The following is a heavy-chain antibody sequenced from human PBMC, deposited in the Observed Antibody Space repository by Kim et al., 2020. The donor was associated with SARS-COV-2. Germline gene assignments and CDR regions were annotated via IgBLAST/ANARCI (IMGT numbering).Heavy chain of an antibody. V-gene: IGHV3-30*04. CDR3: ARAGGLLGTYYFDY. CDR2: ISYDGSNK. Sequence: GGSLRLSCAASGFTFSSYAMHWVRQAPGKGLEWVAVISYDGSNKYYADSVKGRFTISRDNSKNTLYLQMNSLRAEDTAVYYCARAGGLLGTYYFDYWGQGTLVTVSS. D-gene: IGHD7-27*01. J-gene: IGHJ4*02. CDR1: GFTFSSYA.